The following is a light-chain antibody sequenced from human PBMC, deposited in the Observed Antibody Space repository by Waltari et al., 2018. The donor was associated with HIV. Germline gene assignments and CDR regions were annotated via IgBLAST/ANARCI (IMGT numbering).Light chain of an antibody. Sequence: QSALTQPASVSGSPGQSITISCTGTSSDAGGLNYVSWYQHHPGKAPKLMIYDVTSRPSGVSNRFSGSKSGNTASLTISGLQAEDEADYYCSSYTSSSTLVVFGGGTKLTVL. CDR1: SSDAGGLNY. CDR2: DVT. J-gene: IGLJ2*01. CDR3: SSYTSSSTLVV. V-gene: IGLV2-14*03.